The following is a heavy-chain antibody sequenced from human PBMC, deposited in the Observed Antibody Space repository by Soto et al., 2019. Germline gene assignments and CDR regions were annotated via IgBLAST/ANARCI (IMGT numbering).Heavy chain of an antibody. CDR3: AKTLLAGAADFFDY. D-gene: IGHD6-13*01. J-gene: IGHJ4*02. Sequence: GGSLRLSCAASGFTFSSYAMSWVRQAPGKGLEWVSAISGSGGSTYYADSVKGRFTTSRDNSNNTLYLQMKSLRAEETAVYYCAKTLLAGAADFFDYWGQGTMVTVYS. CDR2: ISGSGGST. V-gene: IGHV3-23*01. CDR1: GFTFSSYA.